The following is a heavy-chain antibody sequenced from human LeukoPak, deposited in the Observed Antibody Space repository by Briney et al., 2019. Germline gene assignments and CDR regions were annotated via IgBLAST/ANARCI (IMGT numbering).Heavy chain of an antibody. Sequence: GGSLRLSCAVPGFTFSSYTINWVRQAPGKGLEWVSSISASSSFIYYADSLKGRFTISRDNAKNSLYLQMNSLRAEDTAVFYCARGYCSRTSCEDFDYWGQGTLVTVSS. CDR1: GFTFSSYT. V-gene: IGHV3-21*01. J-gene: IGHJ4*02. D-gene: IGHD2-2*01. CDR3: ARGYCSRTSCEDFDY. CDR2: ISASSSFI.